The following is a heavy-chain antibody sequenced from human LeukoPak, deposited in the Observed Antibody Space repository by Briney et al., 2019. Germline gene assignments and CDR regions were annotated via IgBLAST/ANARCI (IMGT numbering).Heavy chain of an antibody. CDR3: ARQSRELLGDYFDY. J-gene: IGHJ4*02. CDR1: GYTFTSYG. Sequence: ASVKVSCKASGYTFTSYGISWVRQAPGQGLEWMGIINPSGGSTSYAQKFQGRVTMTRDTSTSTVYMELSSLRSEDTAVYYCARQSRELLGDYFDYWGQGTLVTVSS. V-gene: IGHV1-46*01. D-gene: IGHD1-26*01. CDR2: INPSGGST.